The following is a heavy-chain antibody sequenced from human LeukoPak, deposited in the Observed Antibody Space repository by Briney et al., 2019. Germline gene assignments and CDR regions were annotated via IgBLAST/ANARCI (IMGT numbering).Heavy chain of an antibody. Sequence: HGESLKISCKGSGYSFTSYWIGWVRQMPGKGLEWMGIIYPGDSDTRYSPSFQGQVTISADKSISTAYLQWSSLKASDTAMYYCARRRMVAVATLGAEDYGMDVWGQGTTVTVSS. CDR1: GYSFTSYW. J-gene: IGHJ6*02. V-gene: IGHV5-51*01. CDR2: IYPGDSDT. CDR3: ARRRMVAVATLGAEDYGMDV. D-gene: IGHD5-12*01.